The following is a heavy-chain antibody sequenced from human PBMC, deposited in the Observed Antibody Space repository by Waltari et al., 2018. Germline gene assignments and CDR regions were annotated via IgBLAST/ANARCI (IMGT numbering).Heavy chain of an antibody. Sequence: CAASGFTFSSYAMSWVRQAPGKGLEWVSAISGSGGSTYYADSVKGRFTISRDNSKNTLYLQMNSLRAEDTAVYYCAKGRGITMVRGVTFFGYFDLWGRGTLVTVSS. CDR2: ISGSGGST. CDR1: GFTFSSYA. J-gene: IGHJ2*01. CDR3: AKGRGITMVRGVTFFGYFDL. V-gene: IGHV3-23*01. D-gene: IGHD3-10*01.